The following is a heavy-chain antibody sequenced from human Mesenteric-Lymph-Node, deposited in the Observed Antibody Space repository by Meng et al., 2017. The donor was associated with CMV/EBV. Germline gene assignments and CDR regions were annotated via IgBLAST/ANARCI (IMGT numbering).Heavy chain of an antibody. D-gene: IGHD1-26*01. J-gene: IGHJ4*02. Sequence: GESLKISCSASGFSVSNNYMKWVRRAPGKGLEWVAAIYSDDEIYYADSVKGRFTISRDNSENTLYVQMNSLRAEDTAVYYCAREQLVSGSYHFDYWGQGALVTVSS. V-gene: IGHV3-66*02. CDR2: IYSDDEI. CDR1: GFSVSNNY. CDR3: AREQLVSGSYHFDY.